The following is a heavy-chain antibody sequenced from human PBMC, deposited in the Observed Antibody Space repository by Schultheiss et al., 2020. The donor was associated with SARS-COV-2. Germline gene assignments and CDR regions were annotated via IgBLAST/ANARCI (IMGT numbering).Heavy chain of an antibody. D-gene: IGHD4-17*01. V-gene: IGHV3-23*01. CDR1: GFTFSSYA. CDR3: ARAPYGDPYYFDY. J-gene: IGHJ4*02. CDR2: ISGSGGST. Sequence: VGSLRLSCAASGFTFSSYAMSWVRQAPGKGLEWVSAISGSGGSTYYADSVKGRFTISRDNSKNTLYLQMNSLRAEDTAVYYCARAPYGDPYYFDYWGQGTLVTVSS.